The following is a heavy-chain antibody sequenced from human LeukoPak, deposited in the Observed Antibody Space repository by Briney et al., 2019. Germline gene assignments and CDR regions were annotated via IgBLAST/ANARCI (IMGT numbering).Heavy chain of an antibody. V-gene: IGHV1-18*03. J-gene: IGHJ6*03. D-gene: IGHD3-9*01. CDR2: ISTYNGDT. Sequence: GASVKVSCKASGYTFTSYGINWVRQAPGQGLEWMGWISTYNGDTNYTQKLQDRLTMTTDTSTSTAYMELSSLRSEDMAVYYCARARYDTRIWPKSRYDYYHYMDVWGKGAMVTVSS. CDR1: GYTFTSYG. CDR3: ARARYDTRIWPKSRYDYYHYMDV.